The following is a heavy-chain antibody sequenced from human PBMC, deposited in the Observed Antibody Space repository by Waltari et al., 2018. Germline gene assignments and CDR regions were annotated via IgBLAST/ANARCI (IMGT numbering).Heavy chain of an antibody. CDR3: AHRRLGQWLSFDF. CDR2: IYWDEEK. J-gene: IGHJ4*02. V-gene: IGHV2-5*02. CDR1: GFSLNSGGVG. Sequence: QITLKESGPALVKPTQTLTLTCTFSGFSLNSGGVGVGWIRQPPGEALEWLALIYWDEEKYYRPSLKSRLSITKDTTKNQVVLTMTDMDPVDTATYFCAHRRLGQWLSFDFWGPGILVAVSS. D-gene: IGHD6-19*01.